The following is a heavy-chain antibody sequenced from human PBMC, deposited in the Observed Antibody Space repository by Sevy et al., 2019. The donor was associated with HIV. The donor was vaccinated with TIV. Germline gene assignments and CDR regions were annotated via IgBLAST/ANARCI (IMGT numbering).Heavy chain of an antibody. CDR1: GFTIRTYN. D-gene: IGHD2-15*01. J-gene: IGHJ6*02. V-gene: IGHV3-21*01. Sequence: GGSLRLSCAASGFTIRTYNMNWVRQAPGKGLEWVSSISSSSTYIYYADSVKGRFTISRDNAKNSLYLQMSSLRAEDTAVYYCTRDLVIPATTDYFYYGMDVWGQGTTVTVSS. CDR2: ISSSSTYI. CDR3: TRDLVIPATTDYFYYGMDV.